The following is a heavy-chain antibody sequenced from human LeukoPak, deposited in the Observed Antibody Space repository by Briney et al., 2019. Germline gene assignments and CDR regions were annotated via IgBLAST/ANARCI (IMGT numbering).Heavy chain of an antibody. CDR2: ISGSGGST. V-gene: IGHV3-23*01. CDR1: GLTFSIYA. J-gene: IGHJ4*02. Sequence: GGSLRLSCAASGLTFSIYAMSWVRQAPGKGLEWVSAISGSGGSTYYADSVKGRFTISRDNSKNTLYLQMNSLRAEDTAVYYCANAAWNYESSDYWGQGTLVTVSS. D-gene: IGHD1-7*01. CDR3: ANAAWNYESSDY.